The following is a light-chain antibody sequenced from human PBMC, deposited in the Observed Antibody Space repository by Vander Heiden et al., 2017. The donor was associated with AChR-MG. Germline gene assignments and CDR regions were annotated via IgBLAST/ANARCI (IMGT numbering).Light chain of an antibody. Sequence: DIQMTQSPSTLPAAAGDRVTVTCRASQTISNWLSCYQQKPGKAPKLLIYKASTLESGVPSRFSGSGSGTEFTLAIISLQPDDFATYYCQQYKSYPLTFGGGTKVEIK. CDR3: QQYKSYPLT. CDR2: KAS. V-gene: IGKV1-5*03. J-gene: IGKJ4*01. CDR1: QTISNW.